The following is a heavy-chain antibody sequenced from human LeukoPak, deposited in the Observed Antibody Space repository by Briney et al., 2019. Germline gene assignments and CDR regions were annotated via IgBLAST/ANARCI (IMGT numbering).Heavy chain of an antibody. V-gene: IGHV3-23*01. CDR3: AKQSTGSAAWYSLHYDF. CDR2: VDGGGGGT. D-gene: IGHD6-13*01. Sequence: GGSLRLSCAASGFTLSSYAMTWVRQAPGRGLEWVSSVDGGGGGTYYADSVKGRFTISRDNSKDTLYLQMNGLRAEDTAVYFCAKQSTGSAAWYSLHYDFWGQGTLVTVSS. CDR1: GFTLSSYA. J-gene: IGHJ4*02.